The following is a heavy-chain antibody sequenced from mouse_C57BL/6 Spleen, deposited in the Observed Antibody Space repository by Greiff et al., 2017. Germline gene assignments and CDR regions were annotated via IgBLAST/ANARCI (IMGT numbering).Heavy chain of an antibody. Sequence: DVQLVESGGGLVQPKGSLKLSCAASGFSFNTYAMNWVRQAPGKGLEWVARIRSKSNNYATYYADSVKDRFTISRDDSESMLNLQMNNLNTEATAMYYCLRQSNFFFDDWGQGTTLTVSS. CDR1: GFSFNTYA. CDR2: IRSKSNNYAT. CDR3: LRQSNFFFDD. V-gene: IGHV10-1*01. D-gene: IGHD2-5*01. J-gene: IGHJ2*01.